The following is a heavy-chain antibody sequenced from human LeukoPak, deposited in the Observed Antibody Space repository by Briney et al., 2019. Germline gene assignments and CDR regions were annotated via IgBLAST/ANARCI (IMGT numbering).Heavy chain of an antibody. CDR2: ISGSGGST. J-gene: IGHJ4*02. CDR3: AKDRQGYCTSTSCLDLFDY. Sequence: PGGSLRLSCAASGFTFSSYAMSWVRQAPGKGLEWVSGISGSGGSTYYADYADSVKGRLTISRDNSKNRLYLQMNSLRAEDTAVYYCAKDRQGYCTSTSCLDLFDYWGQGTLVTVSS. D-gene: IGHD2-2*01. V-gene: IGHV3-23*01. CDR1: GFTFSSYA.